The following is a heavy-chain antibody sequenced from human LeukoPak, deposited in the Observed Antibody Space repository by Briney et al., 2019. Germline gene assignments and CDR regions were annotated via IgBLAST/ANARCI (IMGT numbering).Heavy chain of an antibody. CDR3: TTDLGATMIRGVIVS. V-gene: IGHV3-15*05. Sequence: GGSLRLSCAASGFTFTNAWMTWVRQAPGKGLEWVGRIKSKGDGKTTDYASFVKGRFSMSRDDSRATMYLQMYSLEAEDTAVYYCTTDLGATMIRGVIVSWGQGAPVTVSS. CDR1: GFTFTNAW. D-gene: IGHD3-10*01. CDR2: IKSKGDGKTT. J-gene: IGHJ4*02.